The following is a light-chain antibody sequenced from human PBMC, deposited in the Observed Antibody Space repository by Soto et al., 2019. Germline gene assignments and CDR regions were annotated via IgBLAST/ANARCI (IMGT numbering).Light chain of an antibody. CDR3: HQSVGLPVT. Sequence: EIVLTQSPDTLSLSPGERATFSCRASQSFTEYSVSWYQHKPGQAPRLLIFEASTRASGVPDRFTGSGSGADFSLTMSRLEPEDFGVYYCHQSVGLPVTFGPGTRLEIK. CDR1: QSFTEYS. V-gene: IGKV3-20*01. CDR2: EAS. J-gene: IGKJ2*01.